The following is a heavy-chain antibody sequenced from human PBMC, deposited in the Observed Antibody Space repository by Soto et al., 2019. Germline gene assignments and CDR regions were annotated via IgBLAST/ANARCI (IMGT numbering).Heavy chain of an antibody. D-gene: IGHD1-26*01. CDR1: GFPFSWAG. Sequence: QVQLVQSGGGAVLPGNSLRLSCAASGFPFSWAGMHWLRQTPGKGLEWVAVVSGDGRDIDYAESVRGRFSISRDNPKSTLYLQMNNQGVEHTAIYYCASGLNKDAAGAFDVWGQGTQVIVSS. J-gene: IGHJ3*01. V-gene: IGHV3-33*01. CDR2: VSGDGRDI. CDR3: ASGLNKDAAGAFDV.